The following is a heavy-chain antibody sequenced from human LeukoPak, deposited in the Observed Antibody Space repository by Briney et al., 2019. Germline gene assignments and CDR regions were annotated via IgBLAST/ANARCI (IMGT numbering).Heavy chain of an antibody. CDR2: ISSSGTYT. CDR1: GFTFSSYG. V-gene: IGHV3-21*05. D-gene: IGHD2-2*01. J-gene: IGHJ4*02. Sequence: PGRSLRLSCAASGFTFSSYGMHWVRQAPGKGLEWISYISSSGTYTNYADSVKGRFTISRDNAKSSLYLQMNSLRAEDTAVYYCATYCGSASCYARGGGYWGQGTLVAVSS. CDR3: ATYCGSASCYARGGGY.